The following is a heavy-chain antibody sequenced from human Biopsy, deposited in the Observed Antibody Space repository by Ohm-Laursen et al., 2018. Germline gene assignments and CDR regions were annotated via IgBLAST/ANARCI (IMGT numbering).Heavy chain of an antibody. CDR2: IYYSGST. CDR3: ARVGAGAPSIDYFDY. CDR1: GGSIYNFF. V-gene: IGHV4-59*01. J-gene: IGHJ4*02. D-gene: IGHD1-26*01. Sequence: GTLSLTWTVSGGSIYNFFWSWIRQPPGKGLEWIGYIYYSGSTNYNPSLKSRVTISVDRSKNHFSLELSSVTAADTAVYYCARVGAGAPSIDYFDYWGQGALVTVPS.